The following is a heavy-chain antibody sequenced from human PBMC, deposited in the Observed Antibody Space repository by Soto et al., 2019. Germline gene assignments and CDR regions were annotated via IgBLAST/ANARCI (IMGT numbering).Heavy chain of an antibody. CDR2: INAGNGNT. CDR1: GYTFTSYA. V-gene: IGHV1-3*01. D-gene: IGHD6-19*01. Sequence: ASVKVSCKASGYTFTSYAMHWVRQAPGQRIEWMGWINAGNGNTKYSQKFQGRVTITRDTSASTAYMVLSSLRSEDTAVYYCARESSIAVAGVAINYYYYYMDVWGKGTTVTVSS. J-gene: IGHJ6*03. CDR3: ARESSIAVAGVAINYYYYYMDV.